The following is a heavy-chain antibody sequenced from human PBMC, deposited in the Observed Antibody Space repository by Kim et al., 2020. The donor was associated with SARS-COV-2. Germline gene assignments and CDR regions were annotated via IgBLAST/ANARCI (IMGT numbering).Heavy chain of an antibody. CDR1: GYSFTTYD. CDR3: ARSMVTTYNAFDV. J-gene: IGHJ3*01. V-gene: IGHV1-8*01. D-gene: IGHD4-17*01. CDR2: MKPHSGST. Sequence: ASVKVSCKASGYSFTTYDVIWLRQATGQGLEWMGWMKPHSGSTGYAQHFQGRVTMTRDTSISTAYMELSSLRSDDTAVYYCARSMVTTYNAFDVWGQGTM.